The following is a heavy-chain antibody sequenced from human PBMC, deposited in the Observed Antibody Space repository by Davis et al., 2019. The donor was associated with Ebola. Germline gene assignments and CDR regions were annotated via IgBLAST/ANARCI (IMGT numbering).Heavy chain of an antibody. CDR2: IIPNSGSA. Sequence: SVKVSCKASGGAFSDYGFSWVRRAPGQGLEWLGGIIPNSGSANYAQKFQGRVAITADESATSVYMELSSLRSEDTAMYYCVRDYSSRWYGWFDPWGQGTLVTVSS. J-gene: IGHJ5*02. V-gene: IGHV1-69*13. CDR3: VRDYSSRWYGWFDP. D-gene: IGHD4-11*01. CDR1: GGAFSDYG.